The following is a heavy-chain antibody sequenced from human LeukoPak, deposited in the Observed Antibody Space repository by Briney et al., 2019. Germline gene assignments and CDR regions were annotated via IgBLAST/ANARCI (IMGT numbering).Heavy chain of an antibody. D-gene: IGHD5-18*01. CDR1: GGTFSSYA. J-gene: IGHJ3*02. Sequence: WASVKVSCKASGGTFSSYAISGVRQAPGQGLEWMGGIIPIFGTANYAQKFQGRVTITADESTSTAYMELSSLRSEDTAVYYCAREGYSSDAFDIWGQGTMVTVSS. CDR3: AREGYSSDAFDI. V-gene: IGHV1-69*13. CDR2: IIPIFGTA.